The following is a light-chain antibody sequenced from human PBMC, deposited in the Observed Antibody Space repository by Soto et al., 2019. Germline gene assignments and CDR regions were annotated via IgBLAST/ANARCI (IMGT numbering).Light chain of an antibody. V-gene: IGKV1-17*02. CDR1: QAIRND. J-gene: IGKJ1*01. CDR2: AAS. Sequence: DIPMTQSPSSLSASVGDRVTITCRASQAIRNDLNWYQQKPGKAPKRLIYAASSLQSGVPSRFSGSGSDTECTHTVSEPRPEDATTDYSLQSNSRPPWTLGQGTKVEIK. CDR3: LQSNSRPPWT.